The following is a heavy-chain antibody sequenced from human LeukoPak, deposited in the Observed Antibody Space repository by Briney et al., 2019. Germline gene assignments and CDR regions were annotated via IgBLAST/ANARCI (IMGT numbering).Heavy chain of an antibody. Sequence: SVKVSGKASGGTFSSYAISWVRQAPGQGLEWMGGIIPIFGTANYAQKFQGRVTITTDESTSTAYMELSSLRSEDTAVYYCARWLLGYCSSTSCYGMDVWGQGTTVTVSS. CDR2: IIPIFGTA. D-gene: IGHD2-2*01. CDR3: ARWLLGYCSSTSCYGMDV. CDR1: GGTFSSYA. V-gene: IGHV1-69*05. J-gene: IGHJ6*02.